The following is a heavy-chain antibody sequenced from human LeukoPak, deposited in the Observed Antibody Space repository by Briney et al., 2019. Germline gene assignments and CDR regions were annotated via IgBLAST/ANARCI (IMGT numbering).Heavy chain of an antibody. CDR1: GFDFNTFA. CDR2: ISASGSRT. CDR3: ARDRSPHYYDSSGYGAFNV. Sequence: GGSLRLSCTSSGFDFNTFAMNWVRQAPGKGLEWVSGISASGSRTYYGGAAKGRFTISRDDSKNMLFLDMNNLRAEDTARYFCARDRSPHYYDSSGYGAFNVWGQGTMVTVFS. J-gene: IGHJ3*01. V-gene: IGHV3-23*01. D-gene: IGHD3-22*01.